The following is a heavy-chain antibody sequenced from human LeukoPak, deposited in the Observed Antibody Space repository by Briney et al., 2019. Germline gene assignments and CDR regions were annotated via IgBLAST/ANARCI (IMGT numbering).Heavy chain of an antibody. J-gene: IGHJ3*02. Sequence: SETLSLTCTVSGGSISTSYWSWIRQPPGKGLEWIGYIYYSGSTTYNPSLKSRVTISVDTSKNQFSLKLSSVTAADTAVYYCARGPQYCSDGSCYSYAFDIWGQGTMVTVSS. CDR1: GGSISTSY. V-gene: IGHV4-59*01. D-gene: IGHD2-15*01. CDR3: ARGPQYCSDGSCYSYAFDI. CDR2: IYYSGST.